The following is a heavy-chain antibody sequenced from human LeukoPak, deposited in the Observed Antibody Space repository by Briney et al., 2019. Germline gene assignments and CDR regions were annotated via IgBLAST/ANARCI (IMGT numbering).Heavy chain of an antibody. CDR3: ARIYEKRYYFDY. V-gene: IGHV1-46*01. D-gene: IGHD2/OR15-2a*01. CDR2: INPSGGST. Sequence: ASVKVSCKASGYTFTSYYMHWVRQAPGQGLEWMGIINPSGGSTNYAQKFQGRVTMTRDTSTSTVYMELSSLRFEDTAVYYCARIYEKRYYFDYWGQGTLVTVSS. CDR1: GYTFTSYY. J-gene: IGHJ4*02.